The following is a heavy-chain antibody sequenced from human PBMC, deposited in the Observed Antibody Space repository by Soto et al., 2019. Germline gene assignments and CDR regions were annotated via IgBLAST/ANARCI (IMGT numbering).Heavy chain of an antibody. CDR1: GGTFTSFA. J-gene: IGHJ3*02. CDR3: ARDKLGDYYDSSGPDAFDI. CDR2: IIPIFGTA. D-gene: IGHD3-22*01. Sequence: SVKVSCKASGGTFTSFAISWVRQAPGQGLEWMGGIIPIFGTANYAQKFQGRVTITADKSTSTAYMELSSLRSEDTAVYYCARDKLGDYYDSSGPDAFDIWGQGTMVTVSS. V-gene: IGHV1-69*06.